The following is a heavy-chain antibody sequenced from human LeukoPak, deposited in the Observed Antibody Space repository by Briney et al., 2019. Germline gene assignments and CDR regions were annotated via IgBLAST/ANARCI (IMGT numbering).Heavy chain of an antibody. V-gene: IGHV5-51*01. Sequence: GESLKLHCQGSGYTYTYYWIAWVRQMPGKGLEWMGVIKSGDSDTRYSPSFQGQVTLSVDKSISTAYMQWSSLKASDTAIYYCARQSGLVAPRYFWGQRTLVTVSS. CDR3: ARQSGLVAPRYF. CDR2: IKSGDSDT. CDR1: GYTYTYYW. D-gene: IGHD5-12*01. J-gene: IGHJ4*02.